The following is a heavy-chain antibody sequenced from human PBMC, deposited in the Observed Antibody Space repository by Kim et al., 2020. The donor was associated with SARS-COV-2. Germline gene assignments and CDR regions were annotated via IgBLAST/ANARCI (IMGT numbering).Heavy chain of an antibody. Sequence: GGSLRLSCAASGFTFDDYAMHWVRQAPGKGLEWVSGISWNSGSIGYADSVKGRFTISRDNAKNSLYLQMNSLRAEDTALYYCAKDIRDEIYDSSGYRDYWGQGTLVTVSS. D-gene: IGHD3-22*01. J-gene: IGHJ4*02. CDR1: GFTFDDYA. V-gene: IGHV3-9*01. CDR3: AKDIRDEIYDSSGYRDY. CDR2: ISWNSGSI.